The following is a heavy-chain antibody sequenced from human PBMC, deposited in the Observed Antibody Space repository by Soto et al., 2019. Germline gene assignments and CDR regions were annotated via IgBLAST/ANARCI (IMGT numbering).Heavy chain of an antibody. CDR2: IYYSGST. J-gene: IGHJ6*02. D-gene: IGHD4-17*01. V-gene: IGHV4-31*03. CDR1: GGSISSGGYY. CDR3: AIIATVTTRMDV. Sequence: QVQLQESGPGLVKPSQTLSLTCTVSGGSISSGGYYWSWIRQHPGKGLEWIGYIYYSGSTYYNPSLKSRVTIPVDTSKNQFSLKLSSVTAADTAVYYCAIIATVTTRMDVWGQGTTVTVSS.